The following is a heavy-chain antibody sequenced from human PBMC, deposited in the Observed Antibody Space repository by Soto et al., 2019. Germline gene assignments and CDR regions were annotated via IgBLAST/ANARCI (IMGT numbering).Heavy chain of an antibody. J-gene: IGHJ4*02. CDR2: ISYSGST. D-gene: IGHD2-15*01. V-gene: IGHV4-39*01. CDR1: GGSISSSSYY. Sequence: QLQLQESGPGLVKPSETLSLTCTVSGGSISSSSYYWGWIRQPPGKGLEWIGSISYSGSTYYNPSLKSRVNVSVDTSKNQFSLKLSSVTAADTAVYYCARQCSGGSCYYMYYFDYWGQGTLVTVSS. CDR3: ARQCSGGSCYYMYYFDY.